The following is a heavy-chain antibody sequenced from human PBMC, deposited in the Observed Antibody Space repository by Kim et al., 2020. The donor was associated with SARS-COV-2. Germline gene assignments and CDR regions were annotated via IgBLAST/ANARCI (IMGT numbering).Heavy chain of an antibody. Sequence: GGSLRLSCAASGFTFSTYAMSWVRQDPEKGLEWVSSISGNAVHAYYADSVRGRFTISRDNSKNEVFLQLNSLRAEDTALYYSAKAIHTIGYNFEDGGDS. CDR1: GFTFSTYA. J-gene: IGHJ5*01. CDR2: ISGNAVHA. V-gene: IGHV3-23*01. CDR3: AKAIHTIGYNFEDGGDS. D-gene: IGHD3-22*01.